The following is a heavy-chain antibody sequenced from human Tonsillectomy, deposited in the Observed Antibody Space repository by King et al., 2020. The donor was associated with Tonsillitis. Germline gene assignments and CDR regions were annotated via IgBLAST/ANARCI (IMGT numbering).Heavy chain of an antibody. D-gene: IGHD2-21*01. V-gene: IGHV3-30*04. J-gene: IGHJ4*02. Sequence: VQLVESGGGVVQPGRSLRLSCTASGITFNNYAMYWVRQAPGKGLEWVAVITSDGKKNYYADSVKGRFTISRDISKNTLDLQMNSLRVEDTAMYYCARELRRGVFPHYWGQGTLVTVSS. CDR1: GITFNNYA. CDR2: ITSDGKKN. CDR3: ARELRRGVFPHY.